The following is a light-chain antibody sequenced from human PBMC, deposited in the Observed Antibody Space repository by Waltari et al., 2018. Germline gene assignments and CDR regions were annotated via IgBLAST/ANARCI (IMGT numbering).Light chain of an antibody. V-gene: IGLV2-14*01. Sequence: QSALTQPASVSGSPGQSIPIPCTVTSSDVGGYNHVSWYQQHPAKAPKLMSHDVSKWPSGVSNRFSGSKSGNTASLTISGLQAEDEADYYCSSYTSSSTVVFGGGTKLTVL. CDR1: SSDVGGYNH. CDR3: SSYTSSSTVV. J-gene: IGLJ2*01. CDR2: DVS.